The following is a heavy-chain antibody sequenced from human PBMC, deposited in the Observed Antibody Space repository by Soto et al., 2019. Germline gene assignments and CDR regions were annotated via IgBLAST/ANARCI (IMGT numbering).Heavy chain of an antibody. V-gene: IGHV1-18*01. CDR1: GYTFTSYG. Sequence: QVQLVQSGAEVKKPRASVKVSCKASGYTFTSYGISWVRQAPGQGLEWMGWISVHNGNTKYAQKLQGRVTMTTDTTTSTAYMEVRSLRSDDTAVYYCARDLNLGLGDYWGQGTLVTVSS. CDR3: ARDLNLGLGDY. CDR2: ISVHNGNT. J-gene: IGHJ4*02. D-gene: IGHD7-27*01.